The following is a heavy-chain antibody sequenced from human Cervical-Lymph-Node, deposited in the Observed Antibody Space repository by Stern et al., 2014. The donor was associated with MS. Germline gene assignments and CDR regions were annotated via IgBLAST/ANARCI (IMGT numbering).Heavy chain of an antibody. J-gene: IGHJ5*02. D-gene: IGHD3-3*01. CDR1: DGSISSSSYY. CDR2: INYSGNT. CDR3: ARHPLGSRYRFDT. Sequence: VQLVESGPGLARPSDTLSLTCTVSDGSISSSSYYWDWIRQPPGEGLEWIGNINYSGNTYYNPSLRSRVTISVDTSKNQFSLNVRSVTAADTAVYYCARHPLGSRYRFDTWGQGTLVTVSS. V-gene: IGHV4-39*01.